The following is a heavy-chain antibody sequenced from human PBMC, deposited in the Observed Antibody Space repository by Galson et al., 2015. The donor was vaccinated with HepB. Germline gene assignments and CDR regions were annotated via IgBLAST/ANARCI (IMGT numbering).Heavy chain of an antibody. D-gene: IGHD3-10*01. J-gene: IGHJ6*02. CDR2: ISAYNGNT. CDR3: ARDGLVRGPSVNGMDV. CDR1: GYTFTGYG. Sequence: SVKVSCKASGYTFTGYGISWVRQAPGQGLEWMGWISAYNGNTNYAQKLQGRVTMTTDTSTSTAYMELRSLRSDDTAVYYCARDGLVRGPSVNGMDVWGQGTTVTVSS. V-gene: IGHV1-18*01.